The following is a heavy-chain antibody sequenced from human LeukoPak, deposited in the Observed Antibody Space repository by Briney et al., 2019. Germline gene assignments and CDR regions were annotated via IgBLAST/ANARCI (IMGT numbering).Heavy chain of an antibody. CDR3: ARGPSVVPAEGWFDP. Sequence: SETLSLTCTVSGYSISINYYWGWIRQPPGKGLEWIGSIYHTGSTYYNPSLKSRVTMSIDTSKNQFSLKLNSVTAADTAVYYCARGPSVVPAEGWFDPWGQGTLVTVSS. V-gene: IGHV4-38-2*02. D-gene: IGHD2-2*01. CDR2: IYHTGST. J-gene: IGHJ5*02. CDR1: GYSISINYY.